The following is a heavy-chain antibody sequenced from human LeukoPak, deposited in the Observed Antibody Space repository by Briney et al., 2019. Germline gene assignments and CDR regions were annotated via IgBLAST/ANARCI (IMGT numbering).Heavy chain of an antibody. CDR1: GYTFTSYD. CDR3: AKSPDIHYYYYMDV. CDR2: MNTNIGKT. V-gene: IGHV1-8*02. J-gene: IGHJ6*03. Sequence: GASVKVSCKASGYTFTSYDINWVRQATGQGLEWMGWMNTNIGKTYYAQKFQGRVTMTRDTSISTAYMELSRLRSDDTAVYYCAKSPDIHYYYYMDVWGKGTTVTVSS.